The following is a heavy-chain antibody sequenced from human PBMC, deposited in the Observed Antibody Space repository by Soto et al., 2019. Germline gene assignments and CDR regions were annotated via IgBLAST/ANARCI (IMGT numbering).Heavy chain of an antibody. Sequence: SQTLSLTCAIPGDSVSSNSAAWNWIRQSPSRGLEWLGRTYYRSKWYNDYAVSVKSRITINPDTSKNQFSLQLNSVTPEDTAVYYCARDFPLGMTENYGWFDPCGQGTLVTVSA. D-gene: IGHD1-7*01. CDR2: TYYRSKWYN. CDR3: ARDFPLGMTENYGWFDP. J-gene: IGHJ5*02. V-gene: IGHV6-1*01. CDR1: GDSVSSNSAA.